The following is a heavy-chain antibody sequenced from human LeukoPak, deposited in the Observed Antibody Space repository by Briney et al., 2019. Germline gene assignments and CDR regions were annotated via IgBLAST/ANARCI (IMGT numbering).Heavy chain of an antibody. D-gene: IGHD3-22*01. CDR1: GGSISSYY. CDR3: ARPGSGYYLSFDY. J-gene: IGHJ4*02. V-gene: IGHV4-59*08. CDR2: IYYSGST. Sequence: SETLSLTCTVSGGSISSYYWSWVRQPPGKGLEWIWYIYYSGSTNYNPSLKSRVTISVDTYKNQFALKLSSVTAADTAVYYCARPGSGYYLSFDYWRQGTLVTVSS.